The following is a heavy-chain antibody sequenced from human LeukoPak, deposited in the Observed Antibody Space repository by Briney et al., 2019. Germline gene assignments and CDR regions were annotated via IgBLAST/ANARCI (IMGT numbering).Heavy chain of an antibody. D-gene: IGHD5-24*01. CDR3: AREYGYNTAHFDY. CDR1: RYTFSNHW. V-gene: IGHV3-74*01. Sequence: GGSLRLSCAASRYTFSNHWTHWVRQAPAKGLVWVSRINTDGSATNYADSVKGRFTISRDKAKNTLYLQMNTLRAEDTAVYYCAREYGYNTAHFDYWGQGTLVTVSS. J-gene: IGHJ4*02. CDR2: INTDGSAT.